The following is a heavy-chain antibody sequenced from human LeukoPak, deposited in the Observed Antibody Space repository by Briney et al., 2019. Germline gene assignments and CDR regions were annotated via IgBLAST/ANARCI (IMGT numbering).Heavy chain of an antibody. D-gene: IGHD3-3*01. Sequence: PGGSLRLSCAASGFTFSSYSMNWVRQAPGKGLEWVSSISSSSSYIYYADSVKGRFTISRDNAKNSLYLQMNSLRAEDTAVYYCATFWSGYYGGAFDIWGQGTMVTVSS. V-gene: IGHV3-21*01. J-gene: IGHJ3*02. CDR3: ATFWSGYYGGAFDI. CDR2: ISSSSSYI. CDR1: GFTFSSYS.